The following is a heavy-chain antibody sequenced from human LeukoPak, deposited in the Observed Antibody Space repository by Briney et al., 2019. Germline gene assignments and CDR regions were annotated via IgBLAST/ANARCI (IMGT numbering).Heavy chain of an antibody. CDR3: AKVQNYDILTGPPGYFDY. V-gene: IGHV3-23*01. CDR1: GFTFSSYA. Sequence: GGSLRLSCAASGFTFSSYAMSWVRQAPGKGLEWVSAISVSGGSTYYADSVRGRFTISRDNSKNTLYLQMNSLRAEDTAVYYCAKVQNYDILTGPPGYFDYWGQGTLVTVSS. D-gene: IGHD3-9*01. J-gene: IGHJ4*02. CDR2: ISVSGGST.